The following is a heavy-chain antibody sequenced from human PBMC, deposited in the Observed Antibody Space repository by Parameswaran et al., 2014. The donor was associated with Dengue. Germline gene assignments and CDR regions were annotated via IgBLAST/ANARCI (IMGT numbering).Heavy chain of an antibody. D-gene: IGHD2-15*01. Sequence: WVRQAPGQGLEWMGWMNPNSGNTGYAQKFQGRVTMTRNTFISTAYMELSSLRSEDTAVYYCARAVVADYGMDVWGQGTTVTVSS. CDR2: MNPNSGNT. J-gene: IGHJ6*02. V-gene: IGHV1-8*01. CDR3: ARAVVADYGMDV.